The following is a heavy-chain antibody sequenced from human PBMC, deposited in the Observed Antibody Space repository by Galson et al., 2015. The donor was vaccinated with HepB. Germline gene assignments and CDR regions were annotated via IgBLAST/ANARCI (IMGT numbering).Heavy chain of an antibody. J-gene: IGHJ3*02. CDR3: ARARDSSSWYGGAFDI. D-gene: IGHD6-13*01. CDR1: GDSVSSNSAA. CDR2: TYYRSKWYN. Sequence: CAISGDSVSSNSAAWNWIRQSPSRGLEWLGRTYYRSKWYNDYAVSVKSRITINPDTSKNQFSLQLNSVTPEDTAVYYCARARDSSSWYGGAFDIWGQGTMVTVSS. V-gene: IGHV6-1*01.